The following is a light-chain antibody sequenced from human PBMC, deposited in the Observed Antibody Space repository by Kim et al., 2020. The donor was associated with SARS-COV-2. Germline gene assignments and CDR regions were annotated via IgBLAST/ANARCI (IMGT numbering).Light chain of an antibody. J-gene: IGKJ5*01. CDR3: QKYNDAPMT. V-gene: IGKV1-27*01. CDR1: QAISSY. CDR2: ASS. Sequence: ACIRDRVTSTCRASQAISSYVAWHQHKPGQVPKLLISASSTLQSGVPSRFSGSGSGTDFTLTISSLQPEDVASYYCQKYNDAPMTFGQGTRLEIK.